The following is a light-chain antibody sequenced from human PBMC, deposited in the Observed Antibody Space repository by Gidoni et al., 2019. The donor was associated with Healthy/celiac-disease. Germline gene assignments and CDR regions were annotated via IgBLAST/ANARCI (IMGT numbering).Light chain of an antibody. CDR3: QQYNNWPRT. V-gene: IGKV3-15*01. J-gene: IGKJ1*01. Sequence: EIVMTQSPATLSVSPGERATLSCRASQRVSSNLAWYQQKPGQAPRLLIYGASTRATALPARFSGSGSGTEFTLTISSLQSEDFAVYYCQQYNNWPRTFGQGTKVEIK. CDR2: GAS. CDR1: QRVSSN.